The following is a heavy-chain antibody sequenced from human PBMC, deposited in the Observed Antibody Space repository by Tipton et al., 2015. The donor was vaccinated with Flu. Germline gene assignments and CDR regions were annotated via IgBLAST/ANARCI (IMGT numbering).Heavy chain of an antibody. CDR2: VSASGLST. V-gene: IGHV3-23*01. CDR1: GFNFRSYA. J-gene: IGHJ4*02. CDR3: GQRGSSAYYDY. D-gene: IGHD3-22*01. Sequence: SLRLSCAVSGFNFRSYAMHWVRQAPGRGLEWVSSVSASGLSTYYADSVKGRFTISRDNSKNTLYLQMDSLRAEDTAVYYCGQRGSSAYYDYCGQGTLVTVSS.